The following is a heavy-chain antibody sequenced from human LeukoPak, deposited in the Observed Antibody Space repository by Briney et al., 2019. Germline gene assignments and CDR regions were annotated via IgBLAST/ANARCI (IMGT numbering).Heavy chain of an antibody. V-gene: IGHV3-48*03. CDR2: IGNTGRTI. CDR3: VRGDRYFFDF. CDR1: GFTFSSFE. J-gene: IGHJ4*02. Sequence: GGSLRLSCAASGFTFSSFEMNWVRQAPGRGLEWVSYIGNTGRTIYYTDSVKGRFTISRDNAKNSPYLQMNSLRAEDTAIYYCVRGDRYFFDFWGQGTLVTVSS.